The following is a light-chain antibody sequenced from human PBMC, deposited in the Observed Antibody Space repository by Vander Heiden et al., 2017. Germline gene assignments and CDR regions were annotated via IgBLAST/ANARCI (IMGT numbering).Light chain of an antibody. CDR1: GRTNVATCR. Sequence: QPVLTQPTPLSASPGGSARFTCTLRGRTNVATCRVYWYQQKPGSPPRYLLRYKSDSDKQQGSGVPSRFSGSNDASSNAGLLLISGLQSEDEADYYCAIWYSNTVVFGGGTKLTVL. J-gene: IGLJ2*01. CDR3: AIWYSNTVV. V-gene: IGLV5-39*01. CDR2: YKSDSDK.